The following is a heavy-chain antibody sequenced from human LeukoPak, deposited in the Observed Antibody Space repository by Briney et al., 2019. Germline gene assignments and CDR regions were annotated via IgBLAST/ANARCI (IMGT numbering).Heavy chain of an antibody. CDR1: GDSISSTTPY. J-gene: IGHJ4*02. CDR2: IYYIGRS. V-gene: IGHV4-39*01. CDR3: ARQDYSLLLGY. D-gene: IGHD2-21*01. Sequence: LETLSLTCAVSGDSISSTTPYWGWIRQPPGKGLEWIGTIYYIGRSYYNPSLKSRVTISVDTSKNQFSLKLSSVTAADTAVYYCARQDYSLLLGYWGQGTLVTVSS.